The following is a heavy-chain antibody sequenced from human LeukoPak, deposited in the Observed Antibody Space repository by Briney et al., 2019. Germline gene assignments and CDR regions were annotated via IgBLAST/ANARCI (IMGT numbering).Heavy chain of an antibody. CDR2: ISSSSYT. J-gene: IGHJ4*02. V-gene: IGHV3-11*06. CDR1: GFTFSDYY. D-gene: IGHD3-9*01. Sequence: PGGSLRLSCAASGFTFSDYYMSWIRQAPGKGLEWVSYISSSSYTNYADSVKGRFTISRDNAKNSLYLQMNSLRAEDTAVYYCAAAYYDILTGYRGPVDYWGQGTLVTVSS. CDR3: AAAYYDILTGYRGPVDY.